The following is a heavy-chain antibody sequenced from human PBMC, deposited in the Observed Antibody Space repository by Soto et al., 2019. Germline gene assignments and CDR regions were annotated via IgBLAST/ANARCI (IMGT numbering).Heavy chain of an antibody. CDR2: IFYSGST. D-gene: IGHD5-18*01. CDR1: GDSITRGNFY. J-gene: IGHJ5*02. Sequence: SETLSLTCTVSGDSITRGNFYWGWIRQPPGKGLEWLGSIFYSGSTFYNPALKSRVTFSVDTFKNHFSLKLSSVTAADTAVYYCARHKTTMLTGVSAFDPWGQGTRVTVSS. V-gene: IGHV4-39*02. CDR3: ARHKTTMLTGVSAFDP.